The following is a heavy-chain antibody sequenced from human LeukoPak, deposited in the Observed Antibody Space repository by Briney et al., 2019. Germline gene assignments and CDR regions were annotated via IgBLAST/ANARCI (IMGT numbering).Heavy chain of an antibody. CDR1: GYTFITYE. V-gene: IGHV1-8*01. D-gene: IGHD3-22*01. CDR2: MNPNSGNT. CDR3: ARDRGPHYYDSSGYPGY. J-gene: IGHJ4*02. Sequence: ASVKVSCKASGYTFITYEINWVRQATGQGLEWMGWMNPNSGNTGYAQKFQGRVTMTRNTSISTAYMELSSLRSEDTAVYYCARDRGPHYYDSSGYPGYWGQGTLVTVSS.